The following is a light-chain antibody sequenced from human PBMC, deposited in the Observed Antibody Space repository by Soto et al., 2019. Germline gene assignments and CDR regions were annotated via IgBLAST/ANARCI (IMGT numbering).Light chain of an antibody. J-gene: IGKJ1*01. CDR3: QKYGSSPET. CDR1: QSVSSNY. CDR2: GAS. V-gene: IGKV3-20*01. Sequence: EIVLTRSPGTLSFSPGERSTLSCRSSQSVSSNYLACYQQKPGQAPRLLIYGASSRATGIPDRFSGSGSGTDFTLTISRLAHEDFAVYYCQKYGSSPETFGQGTKVDIK.